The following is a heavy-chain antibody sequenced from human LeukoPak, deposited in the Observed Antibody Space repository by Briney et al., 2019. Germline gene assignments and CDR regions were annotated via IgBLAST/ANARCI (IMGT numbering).Heavy chain of an antibody. J-gene: IGHJ4*02. CDR2: IYYSGST. CDR3: ASSGYRHATIDY. CDR1: GGSISSYY. V-gene: IGHV4-59*01. D-gene: IGHD3-22*01. Sequence: SETLSPTCTVSGGSISSYYWSWIRQPPGKGLEWIGYIYYSGSTNYNPSLKSRVTISVDTSKNQFSLRLSSVTAADTAVYYCASSGYRHATIDYWGQGTLVTVSS.